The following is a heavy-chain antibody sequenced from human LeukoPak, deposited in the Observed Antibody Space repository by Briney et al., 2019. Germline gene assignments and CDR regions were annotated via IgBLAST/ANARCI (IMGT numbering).Heavy chain of an antibody. CDR3: TTVYTMIAPGADY. CDR1: GFTFSNAW. V-gene: IGHV3-15*07. CDR2: IKSKTDGGTT. D-gene: IGHD3-22*01. Sequence: GGSLRLSCAASGFTFSNAWMNWVRQAPGKGLEWVGRIKSKTDGGTTDYAAPVKGRFTISRDDSKNTLYPQMNSLKTEDTAVYYCTTVYTMIAPGADYWGQGTLVTVSS. J-gene: IGHJ4*02.